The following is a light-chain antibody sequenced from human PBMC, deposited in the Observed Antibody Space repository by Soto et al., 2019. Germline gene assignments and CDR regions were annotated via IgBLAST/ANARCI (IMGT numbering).Light chain of an antibody. CDR1: SGSIASNY. J-gene: IGLJ2*01. Sequence: NFMLTQPHSVSESPGKTVTISCTRSSGSIASNYVQWYQQRPGSAPTTVIYEDNQRPSGVPDRFSGSIDSSSNSASLTISGLKTEDEADYYGQSYDSSIRVFGGGTKLTVL. V-gene: IGLV6-57*03. CDR3: QSYDSSIRV. CDR2: EDN.